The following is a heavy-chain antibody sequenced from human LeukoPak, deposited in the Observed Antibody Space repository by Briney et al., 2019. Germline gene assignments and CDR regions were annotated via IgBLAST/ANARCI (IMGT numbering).Heavy chain of an antibody. J-gene: IGHJ3*02. CDR1: GGSITNDY. D-gene: IGHD3-22*01. V-gene: IGHV4-59*01. Sequence: PSETLSLTCIVSGGSITNDYWSWIRQPPGKGLEWIGYIYYSGSTNYNPSLKSRVTISVDTSKNQFSLKLSSVTAADTAVYYCARAITMIVGQDAFDIWGQGTMVTVSS. CDR2: IYYSGST. CDR3: ARAITMIVGQDAFDI.